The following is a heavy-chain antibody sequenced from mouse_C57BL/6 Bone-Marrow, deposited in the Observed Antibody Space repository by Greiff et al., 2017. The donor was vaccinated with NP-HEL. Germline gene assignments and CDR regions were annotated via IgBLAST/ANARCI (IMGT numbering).Heavy chain of an antibody. V-gene: IGHV6-3*01. CDR3: TARYDGYHWYFDV. CDR1: GFTFSNYW. CDR2: IRLKSDNYAT. J-gene: IGHJ1*03. D-gene: IGHD2-3*01. Sequence: EVKLMESGGGLVQPGGSMKLSCVASGFTFSNYWMNWVRQSPEKGLEWVAQIRLKSDNYATHYAESVKGRFTISRDDSKSSVYLQMNNLRAEDTGIYYCTARYDGYHWYFDVWGTGTTVTVSS.